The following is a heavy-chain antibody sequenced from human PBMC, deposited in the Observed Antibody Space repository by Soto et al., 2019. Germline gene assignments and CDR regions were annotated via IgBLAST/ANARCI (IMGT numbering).Heavy chain of an antibody. CDR2: INHSGST. CDR3: ARAHTGPFDY. Sequence: QVQLQQWGAGLLKPSETLSLTCAVYGGSFSGYYWSWIRQPPGKGLEWIGEINHSGSTNYNPSLKSRVTISVDTSKNQFSLKLSSVTAADTAVYYCARAHTGPFDYWGQGTLVTVSS. V-gene: IGHV4-34*01. CDR1: GGSFSGYY. D-gene: IGHD2-2*02. J-gene: IGHJ4*02.